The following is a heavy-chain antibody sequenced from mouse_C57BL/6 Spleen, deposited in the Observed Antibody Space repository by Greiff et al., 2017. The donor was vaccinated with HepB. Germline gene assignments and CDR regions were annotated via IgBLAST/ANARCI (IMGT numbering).Heavy chain of an antibody. CDR1: GYTFTDYY. CDR3: ADSNYSFDY. CDR2: INPYNGGT. V-gene: IGHV1-19*01. D-gene: IGHD2-5*01. Sequence: EVQLQESGPVLVKPGASVKMSCKASGYTFTDYYMNWVKQSHGKSLEWIGVINPYNGGTSYNQKFKGKATLTVDKSSSTAYMELNSLTSEDSAVYYCADSNYSFDYWGQGTTLTVSS. J-gene: IGHJ2*01.